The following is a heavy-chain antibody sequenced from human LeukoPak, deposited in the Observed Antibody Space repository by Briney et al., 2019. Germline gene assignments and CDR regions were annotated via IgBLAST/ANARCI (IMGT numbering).Heavy chain of an antibody. D-gene: IGHD1-14*01. Sequence: SETLSLTCAADGGPFSGYYRSWIRQSPGKGLEWIGEFNQSGSTNYNPSLKSRGSISVDTSKNQFSLKLSSVTAADTAVYYCAKGRRGVDPWGQGTLVTVSS. CDR2: FNQSGST. CDR3: AKGRRGVDP. CDR1: GGPFSGYY. J-gene: IGHJ5*02. V-gene: IGHV4-34*01.